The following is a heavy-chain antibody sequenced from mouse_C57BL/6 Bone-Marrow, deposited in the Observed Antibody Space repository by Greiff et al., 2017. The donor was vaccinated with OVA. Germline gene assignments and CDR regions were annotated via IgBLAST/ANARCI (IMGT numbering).Heavy chain of an antibody. CDR2: IYPRSGNT. V-gene: IGHV1-81*01. D-gene: IGHD1-1*01. CDR3: AIYYYGSSSRDVDV. Sequence: QVQLQQSGAELARPGASVKLSCKASGYTFTSYGISWVKQRTGQGLEWIGEIYPRSGNTYYNEKFKGKATLTADKSSSTAYMELRSLTSEDSAVYFCAIYYYGSSSRDVDVWGTGTTVTVSS. CDR1: GYTFTSYG. J-gene: IGHJ1*03.